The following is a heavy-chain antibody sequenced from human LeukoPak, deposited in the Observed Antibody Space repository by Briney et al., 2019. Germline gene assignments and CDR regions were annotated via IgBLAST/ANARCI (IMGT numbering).Heavy chain of an antibody. D-gene: IGHD6-19*01. CDR2: IDTNTGNP. V-gene: IGHV7-4-1*02. CDR3: ARGGYSRGQGSPFDY. CDR1: GYTFTNYT. Sequence: ASVKVSCKASGYTFTNYTINWVRLAPGQGLEWMGWIDTNTGNPTYAQGFAGRFVFSLDTSVTTTYLQISSLKAEDTAVYYCARGGYSRGQGSPFDYWGQGTLVTVSS. J-gene: IGHJ4*02.